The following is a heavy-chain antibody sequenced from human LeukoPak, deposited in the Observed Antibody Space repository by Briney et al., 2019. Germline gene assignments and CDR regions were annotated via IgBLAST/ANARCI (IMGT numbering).Heavy chain of an antibody. CDR2: IYYSGST. CDR1: GGSISSYY. J-gene: IGHJ5*02. Sequence: SETLSLSCTVSGGSISSYYWSWIRQPPGKGLEWIGYIYYSGSTNYNPSLKSRVTISVDTSKNQFSLKLSSVTAADTAVYYCARLRENWFDPWGQGTLVTVSS. V-gene: IGHV4-59*08. CDR3: ARLRENWFDP.